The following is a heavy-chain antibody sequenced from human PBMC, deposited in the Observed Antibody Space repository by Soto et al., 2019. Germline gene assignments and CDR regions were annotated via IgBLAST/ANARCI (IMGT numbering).Heavy chain of an antibody. CDR1: GYTFTSYD. CDR2: MNPNSGNT. D-gene: IGHD4-17*01. V-gene: IGHV1-8*01. Sequence: ASVKVSCKASGYTFTSYDISWVRQATGQGLEWMGWMNPNSGNTGYVQKFQGRVTMTRNTSISTAYMELSSLRSEDTAVYYCARTLYGDNVDYWGQGTLVTVSS. CDR3: ARTLYGDNVDY. J-gene: IGHJ4*02.